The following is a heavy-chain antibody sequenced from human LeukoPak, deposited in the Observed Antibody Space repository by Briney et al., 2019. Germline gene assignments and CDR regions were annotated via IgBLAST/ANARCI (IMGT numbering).Heavy chain of an antibody. CDR2: ISGSGGST. V-gene: IGHV3-23*01. CDR1: GFTFSSYA. D-gene: IGHD5-18*01. CDR3: AKKERYSYGTNFDY. Sequence: GGSLRLSCAASGFTFSSYAMSWVRQAPGKGLEWVSGISGSGGSTYYADSVKGRFTISRDNSKNTLYLQMNSLRAEDTAVYYCAKKERYSYGTNFDYWGQGTLVTVSS. J-gene: IGHJ4*02.